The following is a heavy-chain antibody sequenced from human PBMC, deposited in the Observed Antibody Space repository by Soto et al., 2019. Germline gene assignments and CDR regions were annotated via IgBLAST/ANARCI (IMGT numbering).Heavy chain of an antibody. J-gene: IGHJ6*02. D-gene: IGHD5-18*01. V-gene: IGHV3-53*02. CDR2: VYSSGTT. Sequence: EVQLVETGGGLIQPGGSLSLSCAASGLAVTSNYMSWVRQAPGKGLEWVSIVYSSGTTYYADSVKGRFTFSRYKSKNTIYLQMRNLRAEDTAVYYCARVDTYDYYYSMDVWGQGTTVTVSS. CDR1: GLAVTSNY. CDR3: ARVDTYDYYYSMDV.